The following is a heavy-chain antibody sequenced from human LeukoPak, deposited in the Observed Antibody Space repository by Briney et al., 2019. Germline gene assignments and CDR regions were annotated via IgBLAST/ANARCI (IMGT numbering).Heavy chain of an antibody. CDR1: GYTFTNYD. V-gene: IGHV1-8*03. D-gene: IGHD6-19*01. J-gene: IGHJ3*01. Sequence: ASVKVSCKASGYTFTNYDINWVRQATGQGFEWVGRMNPNSGNTGYAQKFQGRVTITRNTSISTAYMELSSLRSEDTAVYYCARGHSGWLYDVFDLWGQGTMVTVSS. CDR3: ARGHSGWLYDVFDL. CDR2: MNPNSGNT.